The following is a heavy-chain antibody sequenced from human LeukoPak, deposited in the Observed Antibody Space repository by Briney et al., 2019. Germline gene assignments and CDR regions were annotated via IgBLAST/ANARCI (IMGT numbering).Heavy chain of an antibody. Sequence: SVKVSCKASGGTFSSYAISWVRQAPGQGLEWMGGIIPIFGTANYAQKFQGRVTITTDESTSTAYMEQSSLRSEDTAVYYCARAGGVLRYFDWPSRGMDVWGKGTTVTVSS. CDR3: ARAGGVLRYFDWPSRGMDV. V-gene: IGHV1-69*05. D-gene: IGHD3-9*01. CDR2: IIPIFGTA. CDR1: GGTFSSYA. J-gene: IGHJ6*03.